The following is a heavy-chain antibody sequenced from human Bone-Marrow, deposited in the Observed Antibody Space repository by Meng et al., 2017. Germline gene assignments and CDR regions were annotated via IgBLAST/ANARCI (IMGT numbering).Heavy chain of an antibody. CDR1: GFSLSTNGVA. CDR2: IYWDDDK. CDR3: AHRRGGYYLDY. Sequence: QITLKEPGPTRVKPTQTFTLTCSFPGFSLSTNGVAVGWIRQPPGKALEWLALIYWDDDKRYSPSLKGRLTITKDTSKNQVVLTMTNMDPVDTATYYCAHRRGGYYLDYWGQGTLVTVSS. V-gene: IGHV2-5*02. J-gene: IGHJ4*02. D-gene: IGHD3-16*01.